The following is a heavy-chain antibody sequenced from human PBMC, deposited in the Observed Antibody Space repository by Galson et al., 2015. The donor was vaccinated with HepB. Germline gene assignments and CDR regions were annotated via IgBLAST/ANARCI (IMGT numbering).Heavy chain of an antibody. CDR2: IHYSGAT. CDR1: GGSISSGGYY. J-gene: IGHJ3*01. D-gene: IGHD4-17*01. Sequence: TLSLTCTVSGGSISSGGYYWSWIRQHPGKGLEWIGFIHYSGATYYNPSLKSRITISVDTSKNQFSLKLSSVTAADTAVYYCARVGYGDYGTWGQGTMVVVSS. V-gene: IGHV4-31*03. CDR3: ARVGYGDYGT.